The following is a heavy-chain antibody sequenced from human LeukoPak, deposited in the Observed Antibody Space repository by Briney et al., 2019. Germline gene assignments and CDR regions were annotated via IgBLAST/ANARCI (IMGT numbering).Heavy chain of an antibody. J-gene: IGHJ3*02. CDR2: INPSGGST. Sequence: ASVKVSCEASGYTFTSYYMHWVRQAPGQGLEWMGIINPSGGSTSYAQKFQGRVTMTRDTSTSTVYMELSSLRSEDTAVYYCARPRGYSYGYWAFDIWGQGTMVTVSS. CDR1: GYTFTSYY. V-gene: IGHV1-46*01. CDR3: ARPRGYSYGYWAFDI. D-gene: IGHD5-18*01.